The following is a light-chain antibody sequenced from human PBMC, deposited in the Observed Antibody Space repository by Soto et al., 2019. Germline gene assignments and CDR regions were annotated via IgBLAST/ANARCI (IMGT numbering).Light chain of an antibody. Sequence: DIVMTQSPDSLAVSLGERATINCKSSQSVLYSSNNKNYLAWYQQKPGQPHKLLIYWASTRESGVPDRFSGSGSGTDFTLTISSLQAEDVAVYYCQQHYNTPFTFGPGTKVAIK. CDR3: QQHYNTPFT. CDR2: WAS. CDR1: QSVLYSSNNKNY. J-gene: IGKJ3*01. V-gene: IGKV4-1*01.